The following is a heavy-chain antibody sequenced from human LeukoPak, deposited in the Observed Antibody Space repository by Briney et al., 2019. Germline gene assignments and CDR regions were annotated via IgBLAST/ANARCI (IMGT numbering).Heavy chain of an antibody. CDR1: GYSISSGYY. Sequence: PSETLSLTCTVSGYSISSGYYWGWIRQPPGKGLEWIANIYHSGNTYYNPSLKSRVTISVDTSRNQFSLKLSSVTAADTAVYYCAREGSHYYGSGSYDYWGQGTLFTVSS. CDR2: IYHSGNT. D-gene: IGHD3-10*01. V-gene: IGHV4-38-2*02. CDR3: AREGSHYYGSGSYDY. J-gene: IGHJ4*02.